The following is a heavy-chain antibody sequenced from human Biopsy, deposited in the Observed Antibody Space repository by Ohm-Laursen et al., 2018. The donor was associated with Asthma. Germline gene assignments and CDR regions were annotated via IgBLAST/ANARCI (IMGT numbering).Heavy chain of an antibody. J-gene: IGHJ6*02. CDR1: GFTFSSYW. CDR3: ARGGYCTSPTCPWGRCAPDV. D-gene: IGHD2-2*01. CDR2: ITKDGRKK. Sequence: SLRLSCSASGFTFSSYWMSWVRQAPGKGLEWVANITKDGRKKYYVDSVRGRFTISRDNAKNSLYLHMNSLRAEDTAVYYCARGGYCTSPTCPWGRCAPDVWGQGTTVTVSS. V-gene: IGHV3-7*01.